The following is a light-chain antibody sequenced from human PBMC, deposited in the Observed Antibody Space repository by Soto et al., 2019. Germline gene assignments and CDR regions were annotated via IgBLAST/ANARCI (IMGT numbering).Light chain of an antibody. Sequence: DIQMTQSSSSLSASLGDRVTITWGASQSISSYLNWYQQKKGKAPKLLIYAASSLQSGVPSRFSGSGYGTDFNLTISSLQTEDFATYYCQQSYSTSWTFGQGTKVDIK. V-gene: IGKV1-39*01. CDR2: AAS. J-gene: IGKJ1*01. CDR1: QSISSY. CDR3: QQSYSTSWT.